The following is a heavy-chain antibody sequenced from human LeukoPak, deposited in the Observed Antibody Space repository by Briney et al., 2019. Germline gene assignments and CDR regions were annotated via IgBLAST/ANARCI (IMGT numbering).Heavy chain of an antibody. D-gene: IGHD2-15*01. CDR3: ARDQTPFY. CDR2: IRYDGSNK. CDR1: GFTFSSYG. J-gene: IGHJ4*02. Sequence: PGGSLRLSCAASGFTFSSYGMHWVRQAPGKGLEWVAFIRYDGSNKYYADSVKGRFTISRDNAKSSMWLQMNSLRAEDTAVYYCARDQTPFYWGQGSLVTVSS. V-gene: IGHV3-30*02.